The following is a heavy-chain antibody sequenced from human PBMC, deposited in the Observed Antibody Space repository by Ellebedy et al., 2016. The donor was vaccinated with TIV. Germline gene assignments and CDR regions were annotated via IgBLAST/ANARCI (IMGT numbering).Heavy chain of an antibody. Sequence: SETLSLTXTVSGGSISSNNCYWGWIRQPPGKGLEWIGNIYYSGYTYYNPSLKSRVTISVDTSKNHFSLKLTSVTAADTAVYYCARVRNYYDSSGYYWPYNWFDPWGQGTLVTVSS. CDR3: ARVRNYYDSSGYYWPYNWFDP. CDR2: IYYSGYT. J-gene: IGHJ5*02. V-gene: IGHV4-39*02. D-gene: IGHD3-22*01. CDR1: GGSISSNNCY.